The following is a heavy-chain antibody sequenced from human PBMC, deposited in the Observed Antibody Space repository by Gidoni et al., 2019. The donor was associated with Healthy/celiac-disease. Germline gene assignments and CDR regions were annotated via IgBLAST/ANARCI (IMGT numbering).Heavy chain of an antibody. V-gene: IGHV4-34*01. J-gene: IGHJ6*03. CDR2: INHSGST. Sequence: QVQLQQWGAGLLKPSETLSLTCAVYGGSFSGYYWSWIRQPPGKGLEWIGEINHSGSTNYNPSLKSRVTISVDTSKNQFSLKLSSETAADTAVYYCARGLKMVRGSTYYYYYMDVWGKGTTVTVSS. CDR3: ARGLKMVRGSTYYYYYMDV. CDR1: GGSFSGYY. D-gene: IGHD3-10*01.